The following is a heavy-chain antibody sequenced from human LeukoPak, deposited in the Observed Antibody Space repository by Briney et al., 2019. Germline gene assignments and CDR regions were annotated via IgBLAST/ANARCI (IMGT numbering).Heavy chain of an antibody. V-gene: IGHV4-39*01. CDR3: ARSYWDSSNFDY. Sequence: SETLSLTCTVSGGSINSPNYYWGWIRQSPGKGLDWIGSIHYSGNTYYNPSLKSRVTISVDTSKNQFSLKLSSVTAADTAVYYCARSYWDSSNFDYWGQGTLVTVSS. J-gene: IGHJ4*02. D-gene: IGHD6-13*01. CDR1: GGSINSPNYY. CDR2: IHYSGNT.